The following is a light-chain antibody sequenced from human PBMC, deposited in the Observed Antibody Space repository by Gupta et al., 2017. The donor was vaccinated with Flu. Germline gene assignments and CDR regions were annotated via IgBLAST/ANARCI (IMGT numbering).Light chain of an antibody. V-gene: IGLV2-11*01. CDR2: DVS. Sequence: QSALTQPRSVSGSPGQSVTISCTGTSSDIGGYDYVSWYQQHPGKAPKLMIYDVSERPSGVPDRFSGSKSGNTASLTIFGLQAEDEADYHCCSYAGTYTFVFGTGTKVTVL. J-gene: IGLJ1*01. CDR3: CSYAGTYTFV. CDR1: SSDIGGYDY.